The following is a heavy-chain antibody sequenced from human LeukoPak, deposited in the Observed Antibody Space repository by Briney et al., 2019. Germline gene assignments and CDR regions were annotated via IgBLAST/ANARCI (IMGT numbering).Heavy chain of an antibody. Sequence: SETLSLTCTVSGGSISSSSAYWGWIRQPPGKGLEWIGSIYYSKNTYYNPSLKSRVTISADTSKNHFSLTLGSVSATDTAVYYCGSPRGFSYGYFDYWGQGTLVTVSS. V-gene: IGHV4-39*02. D-gene: IGHD5-18*01. J-gene: IGHJ4*02. CDR2: IYYSKNT. CDR3: GSPRGFSYGYFDY. CDR1: GGSISSSSAY.